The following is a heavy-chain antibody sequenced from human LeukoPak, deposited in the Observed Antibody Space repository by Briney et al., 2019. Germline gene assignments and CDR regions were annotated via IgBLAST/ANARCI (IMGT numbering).Heavy chain of an antibody. D-gene: IGHD3-16*02. V-gene: IGHV4-59*01. CDR1: GGSISSYY. J-gene: IGHJ5*02. Sequence: ASETLSLTCTVSGGSISSYYWSWIRQPPGKGLEWIGYIYYSGSTNYNPSLKSRVTISVDTSKNQFSPKLSSVTAADTAVYYCARGKRITFGGVIVNWFDPWGQGTLVTVSS. CDR3: ARGKRITFGGVIVNWFDP. CDR2: IYYSGST.